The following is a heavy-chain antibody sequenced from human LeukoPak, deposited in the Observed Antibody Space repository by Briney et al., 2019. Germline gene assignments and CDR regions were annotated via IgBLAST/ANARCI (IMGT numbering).Heavy chain of an antibody. CDR2: FDPEDGET. CDR3: ASSRLGIVLMVYASSLDC. Sequence: ASVKVSCKVSGYTLTELSMHWVRQAPGKGLEWMGGFDPEDGETIYAQKFQGRVTMTEDTSTDTAYMELSSLRSEDTAVYYCASSRLGIVLMVYASSLDCWGQGTLVTVSS. V-gene: IGHV1-24*01. CDR1: GYTLTELS. J-gene: IGHJ4*02. D-gene: IGHD2-8*01.